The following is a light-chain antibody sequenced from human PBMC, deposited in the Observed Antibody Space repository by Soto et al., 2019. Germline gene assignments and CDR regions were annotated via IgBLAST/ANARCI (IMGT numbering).Light chain of an antibody. CDR2: SNN. Sequence: QAVVTQPPSASGTPGQRVTISCSGSSSNIGSNTVNWYQQLPGTAPKLLIYSNNQRPSGVPDRLSGSKSGTSASLAISGLQSEDEADYYCAAWDDSLNGQGVFGTGTKLTVL. J-gene: IGLJ1*01. CDR3: AAWDDSLNGQGV. V-gene: IGLV1-44*01. CDR1: SSNIGSNT.